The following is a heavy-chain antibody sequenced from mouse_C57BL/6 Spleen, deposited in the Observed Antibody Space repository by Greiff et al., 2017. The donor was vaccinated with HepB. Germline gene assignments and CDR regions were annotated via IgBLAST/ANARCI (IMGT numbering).Heavy chain of an antibody. V-gene: IGHV1-59*01. Sequence: VQLQQPGAELVRPGTSVKLSCKASGYTFTSYWMHWVKQRPGQGLEWIGVIDPSDSYTNYNQKFKGKATLTVDTSSSTAYMQLSSLTSEDSAVYYCASRVAFDYWGQGTTLTVSS. CDR2: IDPSDSYT. CDR1: GYTFTSYW. CDR3: ASRVAFDY. J-gene: IGHJ2*01.